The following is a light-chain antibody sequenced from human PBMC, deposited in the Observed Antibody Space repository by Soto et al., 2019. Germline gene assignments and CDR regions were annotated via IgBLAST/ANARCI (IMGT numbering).Light chain of an antibody. CDR1: QSVSSN. V-gene: IGKV3-15*01. CDR3: QQYNKWPRT. J-gene: IGKJ1*01. Sequence: EIVMTQSPATLSVSPGEKATQSCRASQSVSSNLAWYQQKPGQAPRLLIYGASTRATGIPARFSGSGSGTEFTLTISSLQSEDFAVYYCQQYNKWPRTFGQGTKVDIK. CDR2: GAS.